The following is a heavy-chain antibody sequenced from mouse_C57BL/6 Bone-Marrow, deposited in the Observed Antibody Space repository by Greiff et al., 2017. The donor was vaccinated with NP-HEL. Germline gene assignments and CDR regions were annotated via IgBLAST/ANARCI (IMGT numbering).Heavy chain of an antibody. CDR2: IWSGGST. V-gene: IGHV2-4*01. CDR1: GFSLTSYG. Sequence: VKLVESGPGLVQPSQSLSITCTVSGFSLTSYGVHWVRQPPGKGLEWLGVIWSGGSTDYNAAFISRLSISKDNSKSQVFFKMNSLQADDTAIYYCAKDGYGWFAYWGQGTLVTVSA. J-gene: IGHJ3*01. D-gene: IGHD2-3*01. CDR3: AKDGYGWFAY.